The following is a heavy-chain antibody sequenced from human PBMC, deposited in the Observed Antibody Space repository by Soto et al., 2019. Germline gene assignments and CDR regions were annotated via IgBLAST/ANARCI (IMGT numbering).Heavy chain of an antibody. D-gene: IGHD5-18*01. CDR2: IYYSGST. J-gene: IGHJ4*02. V-gene: IGHV4-39*01. Sequence: SETLSLTCTVSGGCISSSSYYWGWIRQPPGKGLEWIGSIYYSGSTYYNPSLKSRVTISVDTSKNQFSLKLSSVTAADTAVYYFARGCSGYSYGKIDYWGQGTLVTVSA. CDR3: ARGCSGYSYGKIDY. CDR1: GGCISSSSYY.